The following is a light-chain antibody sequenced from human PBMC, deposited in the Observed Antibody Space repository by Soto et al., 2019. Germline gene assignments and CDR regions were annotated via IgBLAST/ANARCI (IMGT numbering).Light chain of an antibody. Sequence: PGXSITISCTGTGSYVGGYNYVSWYQQHPGKAPKLMIYEVSNRPSGVSNRFSGSKSGNTASLTISGLQAEDEADYYCSSYTSSSTLGYVFGTGTKVTVL. CDR1: GSYVGGYNY. CDR2: EVS. V-gene: IGLV2-14*01. CDR3: SSYTSSSTLGYV. J-gene: IGLJ1*01.